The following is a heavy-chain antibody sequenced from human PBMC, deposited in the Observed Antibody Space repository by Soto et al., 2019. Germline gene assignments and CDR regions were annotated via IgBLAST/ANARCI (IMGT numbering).Heavy chain of an antibody. D-gene: IGHD2-15*01. J-gene: IGHJ4*02. V-gene: IGHV1-2*02. Sequence: GASVKVSCKASGYTFSGYYIHWVRQAPGQGLEWMGWINPNSGATNYAQKFQGRVTMTRDTSITTAYVELSRLRSDDTAVYFCASRYGSGSYYFDSWGQGTLVTVSS. CDR1: GYTFSGYY. CDR2: INPNSGAT. CDR3: ASRYGSGSYYFDS.